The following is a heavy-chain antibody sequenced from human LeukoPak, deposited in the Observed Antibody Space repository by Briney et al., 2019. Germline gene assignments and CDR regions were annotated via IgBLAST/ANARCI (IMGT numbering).Heavy chain of an antibody. J-gene: IGHJ4*02. CDR1: GFTFDDYG. V-gene: IGHV3-20*04. CDR3: ARGYSGYDRDPYYFDY. CDR2: INWNGGST. D-gene: IGHD5-12*01. Sequence: GGSLRLSCAASGFTFDDYGMSWVRQAPGKGLEWGSGINWNGGSTGYADSVKGRFTISRDNAKNSLYLQMNSLRAEDTALYYCARGYSGYDRDPYYFDYWGQGTLVTVSS.